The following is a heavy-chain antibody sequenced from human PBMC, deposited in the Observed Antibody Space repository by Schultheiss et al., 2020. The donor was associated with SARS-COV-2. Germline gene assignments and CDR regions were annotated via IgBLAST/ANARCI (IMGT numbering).Heavy chain of an antibody. Sequence: SETLSLTCTVSGGSISSYYWSWIRQPPGKGLEWIGYIYYSGSTNYNPSLKSRVTISVDTSKNQFSLKLSSVTAADTAVYYCARGFSDYDFWSGYYPYYYYGMDVWGQGTTVTVSS. J-gene: IGHJ6*02. CDR2: IYYSGST. CDR1: GGSISSYY. V-gene: IGHV4-59*12. CDR3: ARGFSDYDFWSGYYPYYYYGMDV. D-gene: IGHD3-3*01.